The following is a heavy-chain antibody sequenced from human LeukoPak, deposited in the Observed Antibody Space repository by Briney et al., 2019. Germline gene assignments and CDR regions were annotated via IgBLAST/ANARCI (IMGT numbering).Heavy chain of an antibody. Sequence: GGSLRLSCAASGFTFSSYWMSWVRQAPGKGLEWVANIKQDGSEKYYVDSVKGRFTISRDNAKNSLYLQMNSLRAEDTAVYYCARDLLVLRYFDTPPGIGWFDPWGQGTLVTVSS. D-gene: IGHD3-9*01. CDR1: GFTFSSYW. J-gene: IGHJ5*02. V-gene: IGHV3-7*01. CDR3: ARDLLVLRYFDTPPGIGWFDP. CDR2: IKQDGSEK.